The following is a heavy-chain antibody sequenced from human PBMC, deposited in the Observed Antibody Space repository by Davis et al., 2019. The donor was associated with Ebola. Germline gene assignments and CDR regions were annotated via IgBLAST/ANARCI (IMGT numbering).Heavy chain of an antibody. D-gene: IGHD6-19*01. Sequence: GGSLRLSCAASGFTLSSYSMNWVRQAPGKGLEWVSYITSSSRTIYYADSVKGRFTISRDNARNSLYLQMNSLRVEDTAIYYCAKDTSNVWFDVWGQGTMVTVSS. J-gene: IGHJ3*01. CDR2: ITSSSRTI. CDR3: AKDTSNVWFDV. V-gene: IGHV3-48*01. CDR1: GFTLSSYS.